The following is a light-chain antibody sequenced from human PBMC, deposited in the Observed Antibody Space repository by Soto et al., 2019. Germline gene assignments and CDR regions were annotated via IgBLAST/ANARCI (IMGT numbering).Light chain of an antibody. CDR2: GAS. CDR3: QQYKSWPPIT. Sequence: EILMTQSPDSPSVSPGETATLSCRASQSLNTDLAWYQQKPGQAPRLLLYGASTRATGISTRFSGGGSGTEFTLTISGLQSEDSAVYYCQQYKSWPPITFGQGTRLEIK. J-gene: IGKJ5*01. V-gene: IGKV3-15*01. CDR1: QSLNTD.